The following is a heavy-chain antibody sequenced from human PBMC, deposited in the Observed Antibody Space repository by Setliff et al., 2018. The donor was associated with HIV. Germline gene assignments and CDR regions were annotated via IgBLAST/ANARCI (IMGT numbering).Heavy chain of an antibody. CDR2: INHNKSS. J-gene: IGHJ4*02. Sequence: SETLSLTCAVYGESLSDYYWSWIRQPPGKGLEWIGEINHNKSSDYNPSLKSRVTMSVDTSKNQFSLKVKSVTAADTAVYYCARQKKSSSWSPNAYWGQGTLVTVSS. CDR3: ARQKKSSSWSPNAY. D-gene: IGHD2-2*01. CDR1: GESLSDYY. V-gene: IGHV4-34*01.